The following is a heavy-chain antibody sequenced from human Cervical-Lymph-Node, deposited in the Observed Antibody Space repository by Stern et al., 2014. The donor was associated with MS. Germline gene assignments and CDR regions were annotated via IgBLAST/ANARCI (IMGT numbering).Heavy chain of an antibody. Sequence: EVQLVESGGGLVQPWGSLRLSCAASGFTFNNFAINWVRQAPGQGLEWVSTISGSGGSTYYADSVKGRFTISRDNSKNTLYLQMNSLRAEDTAVYYCAKSVYVTGSYPGGFDYWGQGTLVTVSS. D-gene: IGHD1-26*01. CDR1: GFTFNNFA. J-gene: IGHJ4*02. CDR3: AKSVYVTGSYPGGFDY. CDR2: ISGSGGST. V-gene: IGHV3-23*04.